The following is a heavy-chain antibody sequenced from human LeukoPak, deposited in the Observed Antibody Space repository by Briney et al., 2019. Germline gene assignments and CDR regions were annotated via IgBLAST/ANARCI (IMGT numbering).Heavy chain of an antibody. J-gene: IGHJ4*02. CDR1: GFTFSSNW. Sequence: GSLRLSCATSGFTFSSNWMSWVRHVPGRGLDWVASIKPDGSAEYYAASVKGRFTVSRDNAKNSLYLQMSSLRVEDTAVYYCARANNSSWHNWGQGTLVTVSS. V-gene: IGHV3-7*01. CDR2: IKPDGSAE. CDR3: ARANNSSWHN. D-gene: IGHD6-13*01.